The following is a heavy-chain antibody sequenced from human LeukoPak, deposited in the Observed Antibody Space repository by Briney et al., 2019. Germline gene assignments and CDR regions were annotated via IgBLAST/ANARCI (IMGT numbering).Heavy chain of an antibody. CDR3: ARVAVVVVAATGGLLGDFDY. CDR2: INHSGST. J-gene: IGHJ4*02. Sequence: SETLSLTCAVYGGSFSGYYWSWIRQPPGKGLEWIGEINHSGSTNYNPSLKSRVTISVDTSKNQFSLKLSSVTAADTAVYYCARVAVVVVAATGGLLGDFDYWGQGTLVTVSS. D-gene: IGHD2-15*01. V-gene: IGHV4-34*01. CDR1: GGSFSGYY.